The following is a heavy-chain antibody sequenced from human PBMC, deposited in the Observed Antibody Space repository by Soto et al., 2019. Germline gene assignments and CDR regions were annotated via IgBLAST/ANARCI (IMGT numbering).Heavy chain of an antibody. D-gene: IGHD4-17*01. V-gene: IGHV1-2*02. Sequence: QVQLVQSGAEVKKPGASVKVSCKASGYTFTGYYMHWVRQAPGQGLEWMGWINPNSGGTNYAQKFQGRVTITRDTSISTAYMELSRLRSDDTAVYYCARERYGDYVEYYYGMDVWGQGTTVTVSS. CDR2: INPNSGGT. J-gene: IGHJ6*02. CDR3: ARERYGDYVEYYYGMDV. CDR1: GYTFTGYY.